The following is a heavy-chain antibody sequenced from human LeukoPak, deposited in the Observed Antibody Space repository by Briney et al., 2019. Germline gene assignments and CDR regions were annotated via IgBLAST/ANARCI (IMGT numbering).Heavy chain of an antibody. J-gene: IGHJ4*02. CDR3: AKSMCSGGSCQYYFDY. V-gene: IGHV3-23*01. Sequence: GGSLTLSCAASGFTFSSYAMSWVRQAPGKGLEWVSAVSGSGGSTYYADSVKGRFTNSRDNSKNTLYLQMNSLRAEDTAVYYCAKSMCSGGSCQYYFDYWGQGTLVTVSS. CDR1: GFTFSSYA. D-gene: IGHD2-15*01. CDR2: VSGSGGST.